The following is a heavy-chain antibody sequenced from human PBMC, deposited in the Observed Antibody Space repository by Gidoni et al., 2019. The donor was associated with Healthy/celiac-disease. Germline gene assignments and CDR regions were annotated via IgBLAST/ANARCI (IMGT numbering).Heavy chain of an antibody. J-gene: IGHJ6*02. CDR3: ARVGIAAAGTGYYYYGMDV. Sequence: QVQLVQSGAEVKKPGASVKVSCKASGYTFTSYAMHWVRQAPGQRLEWMGWINAGNGNTKYSQKFQGRVTITRDTSASTAYMELSSLRSEDTAVYYCARVGIAAAGTGYYYYGMDVWGQGTTVTVSS. V-gene: IGHV1-3*01. CDR1: GYTFTSYA. D-gene: IGHD6-13*01. CDR2: INAGNGNT.